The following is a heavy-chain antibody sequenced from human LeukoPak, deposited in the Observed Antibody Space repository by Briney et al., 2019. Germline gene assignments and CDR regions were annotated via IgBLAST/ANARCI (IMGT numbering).Heavy chain of an antibody. CDR1: GFTFSSYW. J-gene: IGHJ4*02. D-gene: IGHD6-19*01. Sequence: GGSLRLSCAASGFTFSSYWMHWLRQTPGKGLVWVSRINSDGSSTTHADSVKGRFTISRDNAKNTLYLQMNSLRAEDTAVYYCAREVYSSGWSSFDYWGQGTLVTVSS. CDR3: AREVYSSGWSSFDY. V-gene: IGHV3-74*01. CDR2: INSDGSST.